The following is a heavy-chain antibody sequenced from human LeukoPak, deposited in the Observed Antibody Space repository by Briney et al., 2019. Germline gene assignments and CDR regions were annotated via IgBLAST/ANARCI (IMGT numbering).Heavy chain of an antibody. CDR2: ISSSSSTI. V-gene: IGHV3-48*01. J-gene: IGHJ6*03. CDR3: ARSARYCTNGVCPTFYYYYMDV. Sequence: PGGSLRLSCAASGFTFSSYSMNWVRQAPGKGLEWVSYISSSSSTIYYADSVKGRFTISRDNAKNSLYLQMNSLRAEDTAVYYCARSARYCTNGVCPTFYYYYMDVWGKGTTVTVSS. D-gene: IGHD2-8*01. CDR1: GFTFSSYS.